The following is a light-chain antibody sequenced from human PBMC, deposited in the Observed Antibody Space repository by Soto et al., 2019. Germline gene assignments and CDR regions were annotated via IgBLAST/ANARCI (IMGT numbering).Light chain of an antibody. CDR1: QGISSA. V-gene: IGKV1D-13*01. CDR2: DAS. Sequence: DIFTITCRASQGISSALAWYQKKTGKAPKILIYDASSLESGVPSRLSGSGYGTDFTLTISSMQTEDFATYYCQQFNNYPITFGHGTRLEIK. CDR3: QQFNNYPIT. J-gene: IGKJ5*01.